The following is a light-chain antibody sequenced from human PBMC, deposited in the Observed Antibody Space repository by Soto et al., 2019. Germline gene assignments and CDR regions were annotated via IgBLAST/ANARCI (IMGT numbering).Light chain of an antibody. CDR2: AAS. Sequence: EVVLTQSPGTLSLSPGERNTLSCRASQSVSSSYLAWYQQKPGQAPRLLIYAASSRATGIPDRFSGSGSGTDFTLTISRLEPEDLAVYYCQQYGSSRWTFGQGTKVAIK. V-gene: IGKV3-20*01. J-gene: IGKJ1*01. CDR1: QSVSSSY. CDR3: QQYGSSRWT.